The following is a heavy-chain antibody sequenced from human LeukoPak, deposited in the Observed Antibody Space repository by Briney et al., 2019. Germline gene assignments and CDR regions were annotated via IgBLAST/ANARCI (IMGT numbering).Heavy chain of an antibody. V-gene: IGHV3-23*01. CDR2: ISGSGGST. D-gene: IGHD3-22*01. CDR3: SSVSPYYYGSSGYGSPDY. CDR1: GFTFSSYA. J-gene: IGHJ4*02. Sequence: PGGSLRLSCAASGFTFSSYAMSWARQAPGKGLEWVSAISGSGGSTYYADSVKGRFTISRDNSKNTLYLQMNSLRAEDTAVYHCSSVSPYYYGSSGYGSPDYWGQGTLVTVSS.